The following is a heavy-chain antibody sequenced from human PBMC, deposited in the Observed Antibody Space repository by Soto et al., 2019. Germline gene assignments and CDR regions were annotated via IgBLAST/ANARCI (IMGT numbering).Heavy chain of an antibody. J-gene: IGHJ5*02. CDR1: GGSISSGDYY. CDR3: ARMAGTTDWFDP. D-gene: IGHD1-1*01. V-gene: IGHV4-30-4*01. CDR2: IYYSGST. Sequence: TLSLTCTVSGGSISSGDYYWSWIRQPPGKGLEWIGYIYYSGSTYYNPSLKSRVTISVDTSKNQFSLKLSSVTAADTAVYYCARMAGTTDWFDPWGQGTLVTVSS.